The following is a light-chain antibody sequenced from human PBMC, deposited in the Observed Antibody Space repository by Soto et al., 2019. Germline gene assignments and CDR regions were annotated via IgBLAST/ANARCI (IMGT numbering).Light chain of an antibody. CDR2: DIF. Sequence: EIVMTQSPATLSVSPGERATLSCRAIQSGGSDLAWYQQKPCQAPRLVIYDIFTRAHGVPTRISGSGSGPEFTLTISSLQSEDFAVYYFQQYNSSPHTSGGVTNWETK. CDR3: QQYNSSPHT. V-gene: IGKV3D-15*01. J-gene: IGKJ4*01. CDR1: QSGGSD.